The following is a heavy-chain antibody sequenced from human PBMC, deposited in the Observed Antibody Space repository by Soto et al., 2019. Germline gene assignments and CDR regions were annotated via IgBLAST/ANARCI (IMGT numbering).Heavy chain of an antibody. V-gene: IGHV3-48*01. D-gene: IGHD1-26*01. CDR2: ISSSSNTI. J-gene: IGHJ4*02. CDR1: GFTFSSYS. Sequence: GGSLRLSCAASGFTFSSYSMNWVRQAPGKGLEWVSYISSSSNTIYYADSVKGRFTISRDNAKNSLSLQMNSLRAEDTAIYYCARDRYSGSYYVTFDYWGQGALVTVSS. CDR3: ARDRYSGSYYVTFDY.